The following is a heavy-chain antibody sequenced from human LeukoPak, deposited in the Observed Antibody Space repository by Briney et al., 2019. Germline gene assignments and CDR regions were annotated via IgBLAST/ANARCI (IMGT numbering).Heavy chain of an antibody. V-gene: IGHV4-39*07. J-gene: IGHJ4*02. CDR2: IYYSGST. Sequence: SGPTLVKPSETLSLTCTVSGGSISSYYWSWIRQPPGKGLEWIGSIYYSGSTYYNPSLKSRVTISVDTSKNQFSLKLSSVTAADTAVYYCARDRAPSGYMMFDYWGQGTLVTVSS. CDR1: GGSISSYY. CDR3: ARDRAPSGYMMFDY. D-gene: IGHD3-22*01.